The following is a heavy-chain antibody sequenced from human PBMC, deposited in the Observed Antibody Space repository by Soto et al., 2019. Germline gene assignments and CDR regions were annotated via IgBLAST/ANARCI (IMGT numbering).Heavy chain of an antibody. CDR1: GYTFTGYY. V-gene: IGHV1-2*04. Sequence: GASVKVSCKASGYTFTGYYMHWVRQAPGQGLEWMGWINPNSGGTNYAQKFQGWVTMTRDTSISTAYMELSRLRSDDTAVYYCARVRNYDSSGPAPYYYYYMDVWGKGTTVTVSS. D-gene: IGHD3-22*01. J-gene: IGHJ6*03. CDR3: ARVRNYDSSGPAPYYYYYMDV. CDR2: INPNSGGT.